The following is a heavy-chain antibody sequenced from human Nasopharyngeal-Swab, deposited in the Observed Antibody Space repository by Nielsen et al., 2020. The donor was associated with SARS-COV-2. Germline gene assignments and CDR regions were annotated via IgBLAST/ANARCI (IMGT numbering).Heavy chain of an antibody. CDR3: AKARRTDTYGYECFDS. CDR2: ITWNSGNK. V-gene: IGHV3-9*01. CDR1: GYSFRTYG. D-gene: IGHD5-18*01. Sequence: SLKISCVASGYSFRTYGMSWVRQAPGKGLEWVSGITWNSGNKGYAESVQGRFTISRDNAKNSLYLQMNSLRAEDTALYYCAKARRTDTYGYECFDSWGQGTLVTVSS. J-gene: IGHJ4*02.